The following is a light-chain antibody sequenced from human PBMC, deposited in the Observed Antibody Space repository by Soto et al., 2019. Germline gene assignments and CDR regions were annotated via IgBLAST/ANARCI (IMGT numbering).Light chain of an antibody. Sequence: DIQMTQSPSSLSASVGDRVSITCRASQSISTHLSWYQQKPGKAPKLLIYAASTLQSWVPSRFTGSGSGTDFTLTISSLQPEEFATYYCQQSYTSWWTFGQGTKVDIK. CDR2: AAS. J-gene: IGKJ1*01. CDR1: QSISTH. CDR3: QQSYTSWWT. V-gene: IGKV1-39*01.